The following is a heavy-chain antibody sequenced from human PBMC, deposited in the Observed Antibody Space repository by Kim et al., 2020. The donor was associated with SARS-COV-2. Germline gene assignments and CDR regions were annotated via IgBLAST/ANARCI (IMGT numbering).Heavy chain of an antibody. V-gene: IGHV4-61*01. Sequence: SETLSLTCTVSGGSVSSGSYYWSWIRQPPGKGLEWIGYIYYSGSTNYNPSLKSRVTISVDTSKNQFSLKLSSVTAADTAVYYCAKQNSGSSGWYGRAGYYYYYGMDVWGQGTTVTVSS. D-gene: IGHD6-19*01. CDR3: AKQNSGSSGWYGRAGYYYYYGMDV. J-gene: IGHJ6*02. CDR1: GGSVSSGSYY. CDR2: IYYSGST.